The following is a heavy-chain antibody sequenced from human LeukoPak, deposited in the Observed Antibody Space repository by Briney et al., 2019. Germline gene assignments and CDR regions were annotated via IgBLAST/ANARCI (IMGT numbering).Heavy chain of an antibody. V-gene: IGHV1-69*04. Sequence: SVKVSCKASGGTFSSYAISWVRQAPGQGLEWMGRIIPILGIANYAQKFQGRVTITADKSTSTAYMELSSLRSEDTAVYYCARVLLAVAGTDFDYWGQGTLVTVSS. CDR2: IIPILGIA. J-gene: IGHJ4*02. CDR3: ARVLLAVAGTDFDY. CDR1: GGTFSSYA. D-gene: IGHD6-19*01.